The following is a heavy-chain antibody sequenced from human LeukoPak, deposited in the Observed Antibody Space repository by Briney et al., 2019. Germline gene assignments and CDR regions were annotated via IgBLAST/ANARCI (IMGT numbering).Heavy chain of an antibody. Sequence: NASETLSLTCTVSGYSISSGYYWGWIRQPPGKGLEWIGSIYHSGSTNYNPSLQSRVTMSVDTSKNQFSLKLSSVTAADTAVYYCARDDGLPFDYWGQGTLVTVSS. V-gene: IGHV4-38-2*02. CDR2: IYHSGST. CDR1: GYSISSGYY. D-gene: IGHD3-9*01. CDR3: ARDDGLPFDY. J-gene: IGHJ4*02.